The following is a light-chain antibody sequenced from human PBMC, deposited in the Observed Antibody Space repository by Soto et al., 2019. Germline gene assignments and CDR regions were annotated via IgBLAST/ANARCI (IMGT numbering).Light chain of an antibody. V-gene: IGLV1-40*01. J-gene: IGLJ2*01. Sequence: QTVVTQPPSVSGAPGQRVTISCTGSSSNIGAGYDVHWYQQLPGTAPKLLISGNSNRPSGVPDRFSGSKSGTSASLAITGLQAEDEADYYCQSYDSSLSGVVFGGGTQLTVL. CDR3: QSYDSSLSGVV. CDR1: SSNIGAGYD. CDR2: GNS.